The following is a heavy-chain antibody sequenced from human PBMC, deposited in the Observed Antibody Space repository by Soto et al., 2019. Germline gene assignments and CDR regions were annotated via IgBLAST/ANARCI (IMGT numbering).Heavy chain of an antibody. J-gene: IGHJ4*02. CDR1: GGSISSYY. D-gene: IGHD4-17*01. CDR2: IYYSGST. V-gene: IGHV4-59*08. Sequence: SETLSLTCTVSGGSISSYYWSWIRQPPGKGLEWIGYIYYSGSTNYNPSLKSRVTISVDTSKNQFSLKLSSVTAADTAVYYCARLSDDYGDPFDYWGQGTLVTVSS. CDR3: ARLSDDYGDPFDY.